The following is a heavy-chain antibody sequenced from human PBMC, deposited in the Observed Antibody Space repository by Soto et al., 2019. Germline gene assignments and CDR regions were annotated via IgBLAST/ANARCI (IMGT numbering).Heavy chain of an antibody. Sequence: PSETLSLTCTVSGGSISSYYWSWIRQPPGKGLEWIGYIYYSGSTNYNPSLKSRVTISVDTSKNQFSLKLSSVTAADTAVYYCARARSGWFDPWGQGTLVTVSS. V-gene: IGHV4-59*01. D-gene: IGHD3-10*01. CDR2: IYYSGST. CDR3: ARARSGWFDP. J-gene: IGHJ5*02. CDR1: GGSISSYY.